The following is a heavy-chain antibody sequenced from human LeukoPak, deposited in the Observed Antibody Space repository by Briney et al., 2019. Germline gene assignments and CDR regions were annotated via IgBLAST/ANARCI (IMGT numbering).Heavy chain of an antibody. J-gene: IGHJ3*02. CDR1: GCSISSYY. D-gene: IGHD4-17*01. V-gene: IGHV4-59*08. Sequence: PSETLSLTCTVSGCSISSYYWSWIRQPPGKGLEWIGYIYYSGSTNYNPSLKSRVTISVDTSKNQFSLKLSSVTAADTAVYYCAGLLDYGDYGDAFDIWGQGTMVTVSS. CDR3: AGLLDYGDYGDAFDI. CDR2: IYYSGST.